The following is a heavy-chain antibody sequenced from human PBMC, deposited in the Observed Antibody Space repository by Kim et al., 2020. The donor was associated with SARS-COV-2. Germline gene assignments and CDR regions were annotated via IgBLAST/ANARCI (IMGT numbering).Heavy chain of an antibody. D-gene: IGHD3-3*01. CDR3: AAITIFGVVIN. CDR1: GGSISSSSYY. CDR2: IYYSGST. V-gene: IGHV4-39*01. Sequence: SETLSLTCTVSGGSISSSSYYWGWIRQPPGKGLEWIGSIYYSGSTYYNPSLKSRVTISVDTSKNQFSLKLSSVTAADTAVYYCAAITIFGVVINWGQGTLVTVSS. J-gene: IGHJ4*02.